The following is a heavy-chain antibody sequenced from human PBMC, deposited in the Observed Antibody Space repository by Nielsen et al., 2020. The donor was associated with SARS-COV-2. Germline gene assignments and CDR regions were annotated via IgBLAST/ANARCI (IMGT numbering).Heavy chain of an antibody. D-gene: IGHD1-7*01. Sequence: SVKVSCNTSADTFKNYAINWLRQAPGQGLEWMGGINPITGTTVSAQKFQGRLTITADKSTKTAYMELSSLTSDDTAVFYCTRGFEGTTDFDFWGQGTLVIVSS. J-gene: IGHJ4*02. CDR3: TRGFEGTTDFDF. CDR1: ADTFKNYA. CDR2: INPITGTT. V-gene: IGHV1-69*06.